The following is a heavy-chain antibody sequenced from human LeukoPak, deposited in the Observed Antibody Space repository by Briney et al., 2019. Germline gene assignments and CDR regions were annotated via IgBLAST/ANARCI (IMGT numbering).Heavy chain of an antibody. Sequence: SETLSLTCAVYGGSFNGYYWSWIRQPPGKGLEWIGEINHRGSTNYNPSLKSRVTISVDTSKNQFSLKLSSVTAADTAVYYCARSKITMVRGVLFDYWGQGTLVTVSS. V-gene: IGHV4-34*01. J-gene: IGHJ4*02. CDR2: INHRGST. CDR3: ARSKITMVRGVLFDY. CDR1: GGSFNGYY. D-gene: IGHD3-10*01.